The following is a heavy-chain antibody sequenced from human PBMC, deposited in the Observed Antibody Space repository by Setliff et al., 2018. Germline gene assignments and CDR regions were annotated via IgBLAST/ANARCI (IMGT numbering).Heavy chain of an antibody. CDR1: GFTFSSYG. CDR2: IYHDGGNK. D-gene: IGHD3-16*02. CDR3: VKASSDLSMAYFDL. J-gene: IGHJ4*02. Sequence: GGSLRLSCAASGFTFSSYGMHWVRQAPGKWLEWVAVIYHDGGNKYYADSVKGRFTISRDNSKNTLYLQMSSLRSEDTAVYYCVKASSDLSMAYFDLWGQGTLVTVSS. V-gene: IGHV3-33*03.